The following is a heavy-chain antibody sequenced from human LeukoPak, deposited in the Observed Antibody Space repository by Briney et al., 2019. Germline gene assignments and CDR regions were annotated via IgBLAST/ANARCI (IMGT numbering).Heavy chain of an antibody. CDR1: GFTFSSYG. CDR3: ARRGETAMVGDY. CDR2: LSNTNMI. J-gene: IGHJ4*02. D-gene: IGHD5-18*01. Sequence: GGSLRLSCAASGFTFSSYGMNWVRQAAGKGLEWLSYLSNTNMIHYAESVQGRFTISRDNAKTSMYLQMDGLRAEDTAVYYCARRGETAMVGDYWGRGTLVTVPS. V-gene: IGHV3-48*01.